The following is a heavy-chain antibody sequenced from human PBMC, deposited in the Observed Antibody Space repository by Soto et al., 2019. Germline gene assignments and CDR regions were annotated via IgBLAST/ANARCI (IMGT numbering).Heavy chain of an antibody. V-gene: IGHV3-48*03. CDR3: ARGSHYYGMEV. Sequence: VGSLRLSCAGSGFTFSSYEMNWVRQAPGKGLEWVSYISSSGSTIYYADSAKGRFTISRDNAKNSLYLQMNSLRAEDTAVYYCARGSHYYGMEVWGQGTTVTVSS. J-gene: IGHJ6*02. CDR2: ISSSGSTI. CDR1: GFTFSSYE.